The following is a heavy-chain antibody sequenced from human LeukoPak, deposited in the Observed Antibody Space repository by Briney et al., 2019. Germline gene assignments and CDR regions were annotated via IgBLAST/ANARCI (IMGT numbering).Heavy chain of an antibody. CDR1: GFTFDDYG. Sequence: GGSLRLSCAASGFTFDDYGMSWVRQAPGKGLEWVSGINWNGGSTGYADSVKGRFTISRDNAKNSLYLQMNRLRAEDTALYYCARDWSSGWYEEYYFDYWGQGTLVTVSS. J-gene: IGHJ4*02. V-gene: IGHV3-20*04. D-gene: IGHD6-19*01. CDR2: INWNGGST. CDR3: ARDWSSGWYEEYYFDY.